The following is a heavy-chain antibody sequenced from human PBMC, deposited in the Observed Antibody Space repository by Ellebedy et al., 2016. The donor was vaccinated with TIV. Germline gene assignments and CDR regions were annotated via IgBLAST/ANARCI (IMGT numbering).Heavy chain of an antibody. D-gene: IGHD1-14*01. CDR3: AKEGAFGKWYFDL. J-gene: IGHJ2*01. CDR2: IADHGTVQ. CDR1: GFTFSSHC. Sequence: GESLKISCAASGFTFSSHCMHWVRQAPGKGPEWVADIADHGTVQYYSDSVKGRFTISRDNSKNALWLQMNSLRFEDTAVYFCAKEGAFGKWYFDLWGRGTLVTVSS. V-gene: IGHV3-30*18.